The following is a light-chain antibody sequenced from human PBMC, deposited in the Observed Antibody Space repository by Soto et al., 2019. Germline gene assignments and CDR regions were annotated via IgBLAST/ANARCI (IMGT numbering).Light chain of an antibody. J-gene: IGLJ1*01. V-gene: IGLV2-11*01. CDR2: GVS. CDR3: CSYAGGPEV. Sequence: QSALTQLRSVSGSPGQSGTISCTGTSRDVGGYQYVSWYPQKPGKTSKLMIYGVSRWPSAVPNRFSGSKSRNRASLTTSRLEAGDEGDYYCCSYAGGPEVCGTGTKVTVL. CDR1: SRDVGGYQY.